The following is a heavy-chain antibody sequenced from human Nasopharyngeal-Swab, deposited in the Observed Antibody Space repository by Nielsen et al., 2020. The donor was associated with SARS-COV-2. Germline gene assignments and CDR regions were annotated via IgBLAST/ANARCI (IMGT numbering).Heavy chain of an antibody. V-gene: IGHV3-30*04. Sequence: GESLKISCAASGFTFSSYAMHWVRQAPGKGLEWVAVISSDGSNKYYADSVKGRFTISRDNSKNTLYLQMNSLRAEDTAVYYCARDYYDSSGYYYFDYYYGMDVWGQGTTVTVSS. CDR3: ARDYYDSSGYYYFDYYYGMDV. D-gene: IGHD3-22*01. CDR2: ISSDGSNK. CDR1: GFTFSSYA. J-gene: IGHJ6*02.